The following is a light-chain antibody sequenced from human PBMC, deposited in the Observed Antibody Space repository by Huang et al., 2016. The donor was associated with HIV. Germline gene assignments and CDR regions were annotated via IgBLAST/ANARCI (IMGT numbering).Light chain of an antibody. CDR2: ESS. V-gene: IGKV3-11*01. Sequence: EIVLTQSPATLSLSPGERAPFSCRDSQSVGIYLAWYQQKPGPAPRLVIYESSNRATGIPGRCSGSGSGTDFIRSISSLEPEDFAIYYCQQRSNWPAGFGQGTKVEIK. CDR3: QQRSNWPAG. CDR1: QSVGIY. J-gene: IGKJ1*01.